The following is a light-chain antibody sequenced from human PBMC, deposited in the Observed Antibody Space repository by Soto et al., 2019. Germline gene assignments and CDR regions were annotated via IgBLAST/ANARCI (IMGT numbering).Light chain of an antibody. CDR2: DAS. V-gene: IGKV3-11*01. Sequence: EIVLTQSPATLSLSPGERATLSCRASQSVSSYLAWYQQKPGQAPRLLIYDASNRAPGIPARFSGSGSGTDFTHTISSQEPEDFAVYYCQQRETLITFGQGTRLEIK. CDR1: QSVSSY. CDR3: QQRETLIT. J-gene: IGKJ5*01.